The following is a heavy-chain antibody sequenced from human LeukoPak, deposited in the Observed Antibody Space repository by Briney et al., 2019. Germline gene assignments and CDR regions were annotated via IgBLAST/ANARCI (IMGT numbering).Heavy chain of an antibody. CDR3: ARASHDYGDYVLSYMDV. J-gene: IGHJ6*03. CDR2: IYYSGST. V-gene: IGHV4-39*07. D-gene: IGHD4-17*01. Sequence: PSETLSLTCTVSGGSISSSSYYWGWIRQPPGKGLEWIGSIYYSGSTYYNPSLKSRVTISVDTSKNQFSLKLSSVTAEDTAVYYCARASHDYGDYVLSYMDVWGKGTTVTVSS. CDR1: GGSISSSSYY.